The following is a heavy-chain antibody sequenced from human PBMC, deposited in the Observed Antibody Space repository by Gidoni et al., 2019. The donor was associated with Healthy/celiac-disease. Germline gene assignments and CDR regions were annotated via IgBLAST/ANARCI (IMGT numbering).Heavy chain of an antibody. CDR3: ARDGTTDYYDSSGYYRVY. CDR2: ISSSSSTI. V-gene: IGHV3-48*02. D-gene: IGHD3-22*01. CDR1: GFTFSSYR. J-gene: IGHJ4*02. Sequence: EVQLVESGGGLVQPGGSLRLSCAASGFTFSSYRMNWVRQAPGKGLEWVSYISSSSSTIYYADSVKGRFTISRDNAKNSLYLQMNSLRDEDTAVYYCARDGTTDYYDSSGYYRVYWGQGTLVTVSS.